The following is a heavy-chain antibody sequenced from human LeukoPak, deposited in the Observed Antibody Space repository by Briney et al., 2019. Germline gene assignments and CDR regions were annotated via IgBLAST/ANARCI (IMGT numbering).Heavy chain of an antibody. Sequence: ASVKVSCKASGGTFSGHGIIWVRQAPGQGLEWMGWINPNSGGTKSAQKFQGRVIMTRDTSISTAYMELRSLSSDDTAVYYCARGRQLHLGELFPFAEFFQPWGQGTLVTVFS. CDR1: GGTFSGHG. V-gene: IGHV1-2*02. CDR3: ARGRQLHLGELFPFAEFFQP. CDR2: INPNSGGT. J-gene: IGHJ1*01. D-gene: IGHD3-16*01.